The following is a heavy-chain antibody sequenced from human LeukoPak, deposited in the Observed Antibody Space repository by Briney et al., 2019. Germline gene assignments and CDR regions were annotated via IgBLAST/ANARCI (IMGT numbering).Heavy chain of an antibody. CDR1: GFSFRNYA. Sequence: GRSLRLSCAASGFSFRNYAMHWVRQAPGKGLEWVAVIAHDETHIYYADSVRGRFTISRDSSRNNLDLQMNSLRVEDTAVYYCARDPIVAAPDYFDHWGQGTQVIVSS. CDR2: IAHDETHI. CDR3: ARDPIVAAPDYFDH. J-gene: IGHJ4*02. D-gene: IGHD1-26*01. V-gene: IGHV3-30-3*01.